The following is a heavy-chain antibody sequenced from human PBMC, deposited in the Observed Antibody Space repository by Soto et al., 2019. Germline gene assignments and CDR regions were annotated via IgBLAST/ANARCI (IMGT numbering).Heavy chain of an antibody. Sequence: SETLCLTCTVSGGSISSYYWSWIRQPPGKGLEWIGYIYYSGSTNYNPSLKSRVTISVDTSKNQFSLKLSSVTAADTAVYYCARAGKMFDSSGYYPDYWGQGTLVTVS. J-gene: IGHJ4*02. V-gene: IGHV4-59*01. CDR1: GGSISSYY. CDR3: ARAGKMFDSSGYYPDY. D-gene: IGHD3-22*01. CDR2: IYYSGST.